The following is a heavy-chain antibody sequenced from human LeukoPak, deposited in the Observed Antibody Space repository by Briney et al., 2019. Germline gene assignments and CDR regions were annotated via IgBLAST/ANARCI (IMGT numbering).Heavy chain of an antibody. D-gene: IGHD6-19*01. CDR2: ISGSGGST. V-gene: IGHV3-23*01. CDR1: GFTFSSYA. J-gene: IGHJ6*03. CDR3: AKDGLTNNSYSSMDA. Sequence: GGSLRLSCTASGFTFSSYAMSWVRQAPGKGLEWVAAISGSGGSTYYADSVMGRFTISRDNSKNTLYLQMNSLRAKDTAVYYCAKDGLTNNSYSSMDAWGKGTTVTAS.